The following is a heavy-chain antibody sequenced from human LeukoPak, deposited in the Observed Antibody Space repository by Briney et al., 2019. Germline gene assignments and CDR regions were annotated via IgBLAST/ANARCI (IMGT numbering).Heavy chain of an antibody. V-gene: IGHV3-30-3*01. CDR3: ATTSDYKYSWYVETGFDY. D-gene: IGHD6-13*01. Sequence: PGGSLRLSCTASGFTGLTFSSYAMHWVRQAPGKGLEWVARISYDGSVTQYADSVGGRFTISRDNSKNTLYLQMNSLRVDDTALYYCATTSDYKYSWYVETGFDYWGQGTLVTVSS. CDR1: GFTGLTFSSYA. J-gene: IGHJ4*02. CDR2: ISYDGSVT.